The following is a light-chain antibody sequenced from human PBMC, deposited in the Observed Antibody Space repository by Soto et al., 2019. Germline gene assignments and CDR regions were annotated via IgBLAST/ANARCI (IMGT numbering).Light chain of an antibody. V-gene: IGLV2-14*01. J-gene: IGLJ1*01. CDR1: SSDVGTYDY. CDR3: CPFSTSGTHV. Sequence: QSALTQPASVSGSPGQSITISCTGTSSDVGTYDYVSWHQQHPGKAPKLIIYDVNNRPSGVSSRFSGSKSGNTASLTISGLQAEDEADYYCCPFSTSGTHVFGTGTKLTVL. CDR2: DVN.